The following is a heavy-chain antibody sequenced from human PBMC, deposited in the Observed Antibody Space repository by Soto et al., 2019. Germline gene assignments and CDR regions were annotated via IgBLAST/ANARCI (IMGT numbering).Heavy chain of an antibody. J-gene: IGHJ3*02. V-gene: IGHV4-59*01. CDR3: ARVHEKGLDAFDI. Sequence: PSETLSLTCTASGGSISNYYCSWIRQPPGKGLKWIAYVYNSGNTNFNPSLKSRVTISVDTSKNQFSLRLTSVTAADTAVYYCARVHEKGLDAFDIWGQGTLVTVSS. CDR1: GGSISNYY. CDR2: VYNSGNT.